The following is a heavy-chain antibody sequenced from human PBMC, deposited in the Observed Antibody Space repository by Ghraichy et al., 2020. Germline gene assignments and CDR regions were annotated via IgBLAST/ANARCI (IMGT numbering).Heavy chain of an antibody. Sequence: GGSLRLSCAASGFTFNNYAMSWVRQAPGKGLEWVALISYDGSNEYYADSVKGRFTISRDNSENTLFLQMHGLRAEDTAVYYCAKDFWSGFDAFAIWGQGTM. CDR3: AKDFWSGFDAFAI. V-gene: IGHV3-30-3*01. CDR1: GFTFNNYA. J-gene: IGHJ3*02. CDR2: ISYDGSNE. D-gene: IGHD3-3*01.